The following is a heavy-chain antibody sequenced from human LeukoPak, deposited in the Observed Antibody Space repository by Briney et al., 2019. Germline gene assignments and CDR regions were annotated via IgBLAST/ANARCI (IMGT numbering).Heavy chain of an antibody. CDR2: ISGSGGST. J-gene: IGHJ4*02. CDR3: AKGAAVGRGYFDY. CDR1: GFTFSSYA. Sequence: SGGSLRLSCAASGFTFSSYAMSWVRQAPGKGLEWVAAISGSGGSTYYADSVKGRYTISRDNSKNTLYLQMNSLRAEDTAVYYCAKGAAVGRGYFDYWGQGTLVTVSS. V-gene: IGHV3-23*01. D-gene: IGHD6-13*01.